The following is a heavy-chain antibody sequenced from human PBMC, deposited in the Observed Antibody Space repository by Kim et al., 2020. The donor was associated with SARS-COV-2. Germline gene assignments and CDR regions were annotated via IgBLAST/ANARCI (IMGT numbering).Heavy chain of an antibody. Sequence: GGSLRLSCAASGFTFSSYAMSWVRQAPGKGLEWVSVIYSGGSSTYYADSVKGRFTISRDNSKNTLYLQMNSLRAEDTAVYYCAKLGGEGDYCYYYGMDVWGQGTTVTVSS. CDR3: AKLGGEGDYCYYYGMDV. CDR2: IYSGGSST. J-gene: IGHJ6*02. V-gene: IGHV3-23*03. D-gene: IGHD2-21*01. CDR1: GFTFSSYA.